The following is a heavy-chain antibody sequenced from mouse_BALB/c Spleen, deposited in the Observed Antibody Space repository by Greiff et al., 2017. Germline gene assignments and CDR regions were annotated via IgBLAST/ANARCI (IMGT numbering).Heavy chain of an antibody. CDR2: IWAGGST. CDR3: ARDGGGNYVGHYAMDY. V-gene: IGHV2-9*02. D-gene: IGHD2-1*01. CDR1: GFSLTSYG. J-gene: IGHJ4*01. Sequence: QVQLKESGPGLVAPSQSLSITCTVSGFSLTSYGVHWVRQPPGKGLEWLGVIWAGGSTNYNSALMSRLSISKDNSKSQVFLKMNSLQTDDTAMYYCARDGGGNYVGHYAMDYWGQGTSVTVSS.